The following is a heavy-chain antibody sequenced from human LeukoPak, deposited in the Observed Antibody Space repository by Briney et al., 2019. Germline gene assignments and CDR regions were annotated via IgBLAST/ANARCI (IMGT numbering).Heavy chain of an antibody. V-gene: IGHV3-30*18. CDR2: ISYDGSNK. CDR3: AKPVSYYDRSGYPFDY. D-gene: IGHD3-22*01. CDR1: GFTFSSYG. J-gene: IGHJ4*02. Sequence: PGGSLRLSCAASGFTFSSYGMHWVRQAPGKGLEWVAVISYDGSNKYYADSVKGRFTISRDNSKNTLYLQMNSLRAEDTAVYYCAKPVSYYDRSGYPFDYWGQGTLVTVSS.